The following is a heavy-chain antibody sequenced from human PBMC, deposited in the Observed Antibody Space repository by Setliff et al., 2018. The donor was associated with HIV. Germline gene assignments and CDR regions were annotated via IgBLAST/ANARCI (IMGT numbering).Heavy chain of an antibody. J-gene: IGHJ1*01. D-gene: IGHD6-19*01. CDR1: GFTFSSYA. Sequence: GGSLRLSCASSGFTFSSYAMNWVRQAPGKGLEWVSAITGGGDHTYYADPVKGRFTISRDNSRNTVYLQMNSLRADDTAVYYCAKEGSTAVAGYADYFQDWGQGTLVTVS. CDR2: ITGGGDHT. V-gene: IGHV3-23*01. CDR3: AKEGSTAVAGYADYFQD.